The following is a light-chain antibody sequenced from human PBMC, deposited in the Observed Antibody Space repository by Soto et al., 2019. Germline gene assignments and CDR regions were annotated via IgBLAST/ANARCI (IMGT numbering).Light chain of an antibody. CDR3: QSYDSSLSGFLYV. Sequence: QSVLTQPPSVSGAPGQRVTISCTGSSSNIGAGYDVHWYQQLPGTAPKLLIYGNSNRPSGVPDRFSGSKSGTSASLAITGLQAEDEADYYCQSYDSSLSGFLYVFGTGT. V-gene: IGLV1-40*01. CDR1: SSNIGAGYD. CDR2: GNS. J-gene: IGLJ1*01.